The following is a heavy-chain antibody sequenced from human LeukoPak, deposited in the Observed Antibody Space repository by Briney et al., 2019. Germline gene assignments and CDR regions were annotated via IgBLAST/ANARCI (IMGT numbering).Heavy chain of an antibody. Sequence: GASVKVSFKASGYTFTSYDINWGRQATGQGVGWMGWMNPNSGNTGYSQKFPGRVTITRNTSISTAYMELSSLRSEDTAVYYCARDCRGSGGSCCFDYWGQGTLVTVSS. D-gene: IGHD2-15*01. CDR3: ARDCRGSGGSCCFDY. CDR2: MNPNSGNT. V-gene: IGHV1-8*03. CDR1: GYTFTSYD. J-gene: IGHJ4*02.